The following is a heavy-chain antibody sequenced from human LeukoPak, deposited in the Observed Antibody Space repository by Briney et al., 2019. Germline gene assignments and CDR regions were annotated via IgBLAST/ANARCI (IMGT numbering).Heavy chain of an antibody. CDR1: GYXFSSFW. D-gene: IGHD5-12*01. V-gene: IGHV5-10-1*01. Sequence: GESLKISCNASGYXFSSFWISWVRQMPGKGLEWMGTIDPSDSYTNYSPSFQGHVTISADKSISTAYLQWSSLKASDTAMYYCAHGMVAKVAFDYWGQGTLVTVSS. CDR2: IDPSDSYT. CDR3: AHGMVAKVAFDY. J-gene: IGHJ4*02.